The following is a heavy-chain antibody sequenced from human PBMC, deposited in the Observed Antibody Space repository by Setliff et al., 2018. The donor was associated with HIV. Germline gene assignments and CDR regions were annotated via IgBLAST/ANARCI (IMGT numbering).Heavy chain of an antibody. V-gene: IGHV1-18*01. D-gene: IGHD3-10*01. CDR2: ISAFNGPT. Sequence: ASVKVSCKASGGTFSSYAISWVRQAPGQGLEWMGWISAFNGPTNYAQKFQGRITITADTSTDTAYMELNSLRSEDTAMYYCATLDYYGSQTYNLALHYWGQGTLVTVSS. CDR1: GGTFSSYA. J-gene: IGHJ4*02. CDR3: ATLDYYGSQTYNLALHY.